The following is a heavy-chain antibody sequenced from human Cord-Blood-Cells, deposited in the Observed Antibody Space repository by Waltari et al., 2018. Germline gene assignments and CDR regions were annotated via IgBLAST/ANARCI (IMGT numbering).Heavy chain of an antibody. CDR2: INPNSGGT. D-gene: IGHD7-27*01. J-gene: IGHJ2*01. CDR3: AITGDLGDEVDWYFDL. Sequence: QVQLVQSGAEVKKPGASVKVSCKASGYTFTGYYMHWVRQAPGQGLEWMGWINPNSGGTNYEQKVQGRVTMTRDTTISTAYMELSRLRSDDTAVYYCAITGDLGDEVDWYFDLWGRGTLVTVSS. CDR1: GYTFTGYY. V-gene: IGHV1-2*02.